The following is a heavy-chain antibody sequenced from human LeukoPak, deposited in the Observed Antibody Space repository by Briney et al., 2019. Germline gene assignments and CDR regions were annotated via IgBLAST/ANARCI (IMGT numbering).Heavy chain of an antibody. Sequence: SETLSLTCTVSGGSVYDNTYNWGWVRQPPGKGLEWIGCVYYSGSAYYNPSLKSRVTISVDTSKNQFSLKLSSVTAADTAVYYCARAPIAAITIDYWGQGTLVTVSS. J-gene: IGHJ4*02. V-gene: IGHV4-39*01. CDR1: GGSVYDNTYN. CDR3: ARAPIAAITIDY. D-gene: IGHD6-6*01. CDR2: VYYSGSA.